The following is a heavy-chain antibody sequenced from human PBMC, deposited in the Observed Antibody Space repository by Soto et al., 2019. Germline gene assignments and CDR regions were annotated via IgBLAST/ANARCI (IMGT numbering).Heavy chain of an antibody. CDR2: MSYDGSNE. Sequence: QVQLVESGRGVVQPGRSLRLSCAASGFTFSSNAMHWVRQAPGKGLEWVAVMSYDGSNEYYADSVKGRFLISRDNYKNTLYLQMNSLRAEDTAVYYCARDSILSGTTRPPPLDYWGQGTLVTVSS. CDR1: GFTFSSNA. D-gene: IGHD4-17*01. V-gene: IGHV3-30-3*01. CDR3: ARDSILSGTTRPPPLDY. J-gene: IGHJ4*02.